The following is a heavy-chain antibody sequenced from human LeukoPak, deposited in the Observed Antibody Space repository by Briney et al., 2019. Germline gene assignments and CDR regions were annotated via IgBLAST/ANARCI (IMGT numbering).Heavy chain of an antibody. CDR3: AKVRYNWNRDRYFDY. V-gene: IGHV3-23*01. D-gene: IGHD1-20*01. Sequence: GGSLRLSCAASGFTFSSYAMSWVRQAPGKGLEWVSAISGSGGSTYYADSVKGRFTISRDNSKNTLYLQMNCLSAEDTAVYYCAKVRYNWNRDRYFDYWGQGTLVTVSS. CDR1: GFTFSSYA. CDR2: ISGSGGST. J-gene: IGHJ4*02.